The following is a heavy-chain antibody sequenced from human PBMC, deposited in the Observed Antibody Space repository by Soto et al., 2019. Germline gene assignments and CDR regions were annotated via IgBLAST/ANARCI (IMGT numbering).Heavy chain of an antibody. V-gene: IGHV3-20*04. Sequence: EVQLVESGGGVVRPGGSLRLSCAASGFTFDDYGMSWVRQAPGKGLEWVSGINWNGGSTGYADSVKGRFTISRDNAENSVYLQINSLTGEDTALYFCARVGPNMTTVPSTGYMDVWGKGSTVTVSS. CDR2: INWNGGST. CDR1: GFTFDDYG. CDR3: ARVGPNMTTVPSTGYMDV. D-gene: IGHD2-8*02. J-gene: IGHJ6*03.